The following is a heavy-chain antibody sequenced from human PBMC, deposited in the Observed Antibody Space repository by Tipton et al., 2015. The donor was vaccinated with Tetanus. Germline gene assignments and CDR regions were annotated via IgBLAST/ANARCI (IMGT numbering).Heavy chain of an antibody. CDR1: GFTFRSYW. CDR2: IKEDGSGM. Sequence: SLRLSCVASGFTFRSYWMSWVRQAPGKGLEWVANIKEDGSGMYYADSVKGRFTISRDNARNSLSVHMNSLTAEDTAVYYCARLRVYCSTACYSREDYWGQGTLVTVSS. D-gene: IGHD2/OR15-2a*01. J-gene: IGHJ4*02. V-gene: IGHV3-7*01. CDR3: ARLRVYCSTACYSREDY.